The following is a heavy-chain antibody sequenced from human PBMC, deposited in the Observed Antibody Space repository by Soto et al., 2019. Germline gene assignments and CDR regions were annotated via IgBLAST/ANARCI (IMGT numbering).Heavy chain of an antibody. J-gene: IGHJ3*02. CDR1: GFTFRSYE. Sequence: GGSLRLSCAASGFTFRSYEMHWVRQAPRKGLEWISYISSSGATIYYADSVKGRFTISRDNAKNSLYLQMNSLRAEDTAVYYCARRIWDIFVAVAATRGTFDIWGQGTMVTVSS. CDR3: ARRIWDIFVAVAATRGTFDI. D-gene: IGHD2-15*01. V-gene: IGHV3-48*03. CDR2: ISSSGATI.